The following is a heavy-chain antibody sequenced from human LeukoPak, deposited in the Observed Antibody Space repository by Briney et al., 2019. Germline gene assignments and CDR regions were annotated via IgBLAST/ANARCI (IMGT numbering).Heavy chain of an antibody. Sequence: ASVKVSCKASGYTFTSYGISWVRQASGQGLEWMGWISAYNGNTNYAQKLQGRVTMTTDTSTSTAYMELRSLRSDDTAVYYCARDWYYDFWSGYYKRGDNNWFDPWGQGTLVTVSS. V-gene: IGHV1-18*01. CDR1: GYTFTSYG. J-gene: IGHJ5*02. CDR2: ISAYNGNT. D-gene: IGHD3-3*01. CDR3: ARDWYYDFWSGYYKRGDNNWFDP.